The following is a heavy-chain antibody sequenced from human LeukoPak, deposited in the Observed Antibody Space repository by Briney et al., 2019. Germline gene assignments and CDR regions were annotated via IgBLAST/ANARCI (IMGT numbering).Heavy chain of an antibody. Sequence: PAGSLRLSCAASGFTFSDYGMHWVRQAPAKGLQLVAVMSHDGSNKFYADSVKGRFTISRDNSKDTLYLQMNSLRAEDTAVYYCAKGKGYSHLYYFDYWGQGTLVTVSS. V-gene: IGHV3-30*18. CDR3: AKGKGYSHLYYFDY. CDR1: GFTFSDYG. CDR2: MSHDGSNK. J-gene: IGHJ4*02. D-gene: IGHD3-22*01.